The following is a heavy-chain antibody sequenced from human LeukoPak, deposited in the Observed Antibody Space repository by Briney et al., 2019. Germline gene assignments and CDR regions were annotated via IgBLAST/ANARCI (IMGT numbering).Heavy chain of an antibody. V-gene: IGHV1-2*02. CDR3: ARDRTRYCSGGSCYHLDY. CDR2: INPNSGGT. Sequence: ASVKVSCKASGYTFTGYYMHWVRQAPGQGLEWMGWINPNSGGTNYAQKFQGRVTMTRDTSISTAYMEPSRLRSDDTAVYYCARDRTRYCSGGSCYHLDYWGQGTLVTVSS. D-gene: IGHD2-15*01. CDR1: GYTFTGYY. J-gene: IGHJ4*02.